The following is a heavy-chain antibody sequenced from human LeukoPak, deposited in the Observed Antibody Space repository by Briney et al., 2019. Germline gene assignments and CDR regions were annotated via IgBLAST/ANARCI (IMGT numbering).Heavy chain of an antibody. CDR2: INPSGSRT. J-gene: IGHJ4*02. Sequence: ASVKVSCKASGYTFTDYYMHWVRQAPGRGLEWVGLINPSGSRTICAQKFQGRVTMTRDTSTSTDYMELSSLRSEDTAVYYCATGTTSPDYWGQGTLVTVSS. V-gene: IGHV1-46*01. D-gene: IGHD1-1*01. CDR1: GYTFTDYY. CDR3: ATGTTSPDY.